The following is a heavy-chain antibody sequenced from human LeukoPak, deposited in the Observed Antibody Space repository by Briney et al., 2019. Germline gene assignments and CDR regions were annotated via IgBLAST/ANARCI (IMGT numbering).Heavy chain of an antibody. Sequence: ASVKVSCKASGYTFSNYGISWVRQAPGQGLEWMGWISANNGNTNYAQKVHDRVTMTTDTSTSTAYMELRSLRSDDTAVYYCARSVRGSSSETDYWGQGTLVTVSS. D-gene: IGHD1-26*01. J-gene: IGHJ4*02. CDR1: GYTFSNYG. CDR2: ISANNGNT. V-gene: IGHV1-18*01. CDR3: ARSVRGSSSETDY.